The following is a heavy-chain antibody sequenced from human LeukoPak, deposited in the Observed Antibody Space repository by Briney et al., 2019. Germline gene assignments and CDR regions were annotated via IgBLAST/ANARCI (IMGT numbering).Heavy chain of an antibody. J-gene: IGHJ4*02. CDR1: GGSISSGSYY. CDR2: ICYSGST. D-gene: IGHD1-26*01. V-gene: IGHV4-39*01. CDR3: ARGGEWELPREFDY. Sequence: TLSLTCTVSGGSISSGSYYWGWIRQPPGKGLEWIGSICYSGSTYYNPSLKSRVTMSVDTSKNQFSLKLSSVTAADTAVYYCARGGEWELPREFDYWGQGTLVTVSS.